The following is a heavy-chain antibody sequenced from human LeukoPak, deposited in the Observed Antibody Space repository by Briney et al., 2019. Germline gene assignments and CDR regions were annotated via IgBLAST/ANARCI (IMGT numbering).Heavy chain of an antibody. Sequence: PGGSLRLSCAASGFTFSNHEMTWVRQAPGKGLEWVSYISSSGGTIYYADSVKGRFTISRDNAKNSLYLQMNSLRAEDTAVYYCATYNVDYYDTSDGMDVWGQGTTVTVSS. D-gene: IGHD3-22*01. J-gene: IGHJ6*02. CDR1: GFTFSNHE. CDR2: ISSSGGTI. V-gene: IGHV3-48*03. CDR3: ATYNVDYYDTSDGMDV.